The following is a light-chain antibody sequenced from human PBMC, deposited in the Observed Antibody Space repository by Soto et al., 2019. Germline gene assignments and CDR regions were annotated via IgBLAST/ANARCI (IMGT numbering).Light chain of an antibody. Sequence: QSALTQPPSASGSPGQSVAISCTGTSSDVGGYNYFSWYQQHPGKAPKLMIYEVNKRPSVVPYRFSGSKSGNTASLTVSGLQDEDEADYYCSSYAGSSNVFGTGTKLTVL. V-gene: IGLV2-8*01. J-gene: IGLJ1*01. CDR2: EVN. CDR1: SSDVGGYNY. CDR3: SSYAGSSNV.